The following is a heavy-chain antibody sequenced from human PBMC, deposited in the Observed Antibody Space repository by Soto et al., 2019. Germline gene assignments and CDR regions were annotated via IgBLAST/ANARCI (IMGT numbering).Heavy chain of an antibody. CDR3: ARDTWLGELFVYYSYGKDV. CDR2: ISSSSSTI. V-gene: IGHV3-11*04. Sequence: GGSLRLSCAASGFTFSDYYMSWIRQAPGKGLEWVSYISSSSSTIYYADTVKGRFTISRDNAKSSLYLQMNSLRDEDTAVYYCARDTWLGELFVYYSYGKDVWGQGTTVTVSS. J-gene: IGHJ6*02. D-gene: IGHD3-10*01. CDR1: GFTFSDYY.